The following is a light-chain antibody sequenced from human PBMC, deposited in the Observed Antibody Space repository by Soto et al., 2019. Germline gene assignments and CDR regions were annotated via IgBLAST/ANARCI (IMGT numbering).Light chain of an antibody. CDR1: ESVYSN. J-gene: IGKJ4*01. Sequence: EIVMTQSPATLSVSQGERATLSCRASESVYSNLAWYQQKPGQAPTLLIFAASTRATGIPARFSGSGSGTEFTLTISSXQSXXXXXXXXXXXXKWPLTFGGGTKVEIK. CDR2: AAS. V-gene: IGKV3-15*01. CDR3: XXXXKWPLT.